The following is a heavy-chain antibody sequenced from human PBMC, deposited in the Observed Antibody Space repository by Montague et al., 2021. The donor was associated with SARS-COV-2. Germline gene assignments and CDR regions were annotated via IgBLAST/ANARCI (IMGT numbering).Heavy chain of an antibody. D-gene: IGHD3-9*01. CDR1: GFTFSSYA. CDR2: IRGNGGST. Sequence: SLRLSFAASGFTFSSYAMSWVRQAPGKGLEWVSGIRGNGGSTYYADSVKGRFTISRDNPKNTLYLQMNSLRAEDTAVNYCARLDIMTAYPYEYWGQGTLVTVSS. J-gene: IGHJ4*02. CDR3: ARLDIMTAYPYEY. V-gene: IGHV3-23*01.